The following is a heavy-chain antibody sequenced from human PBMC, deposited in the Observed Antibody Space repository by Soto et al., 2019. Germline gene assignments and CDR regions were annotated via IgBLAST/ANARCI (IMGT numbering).Heavy chain of an antibody. CDR1: GFIFSNYW. D-gene: IGHD5-18*01. CDR3: ARDNRRYSYAKSHYYGIDF. J-gene: IGHJ6*02. CDR2: IKQDGSDK. V-gene: IGHV3-7*01. Sequence: EVQLVESGGGLVQPGGSLRLSCAASGFIFSNYWMTWVRQAPGKGLEWVANIKQDGSDKYFVDSVKGRFTISRDNAKNSLYLQINSLRVEDTAIYYCARDNRRYSYAKSHYYGIDFWRQGTSVTVSS.